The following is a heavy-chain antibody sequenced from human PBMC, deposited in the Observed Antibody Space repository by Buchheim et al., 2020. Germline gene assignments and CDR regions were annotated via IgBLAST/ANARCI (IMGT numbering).Heavy chain of an antibody. CDR3: AKDPYDFWSGYYYYYYYGMDV. CDR2: ISGSGGST. Sequence: EVQLLESGGGLVQPGGSLRLSCAASGFTFSSYAMSWVRQAPGKGLEWVSAISGSGGSTYYADSVKGRFTISRDNSKNPLYLQMNSLRAEDTAVYYCAKDPYDFWSGYYYYYYYGMDVWGQGTT. V-gene: IGHV3-23*01. D-gene: IGHD3-3*01. J-gene: IGHJ6*02. CDR1: GFTFSSYA.